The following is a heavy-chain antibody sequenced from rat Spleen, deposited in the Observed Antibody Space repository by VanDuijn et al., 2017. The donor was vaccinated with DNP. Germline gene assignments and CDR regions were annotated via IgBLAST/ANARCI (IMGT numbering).Heavy chain of an antibody. D-gene: IGHD1-11*01. J-gene: IGHJ2*01. Sequence: EVQLVESGGGLVQPGRSLKLSCAASGFTFSNYHMAWVRQPPTKGLEWVASITPGGTTTYYRDSVKGRFTISRDNAKNTLYLQMDSLRSEETATYYCSTGGTEFNHWGQGVMVTVSS. CDR1: GFTFSNYH. CDR3: STGGTEFNH. CDR2: ITPGGTTT. V-gene: IGHV5-25*01.